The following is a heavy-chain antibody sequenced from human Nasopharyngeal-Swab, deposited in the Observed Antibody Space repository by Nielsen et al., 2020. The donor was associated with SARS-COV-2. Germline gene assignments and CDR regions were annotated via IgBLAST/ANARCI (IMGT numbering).Heavy chain of an antibody. CDR3: AAVDITGTTSPFDY. CDR1: GFTFTSSA. Sequence: SVKVSCKASGFTFTSSAVQWVRQARGQRLEWIGWIVVGSGNTNYSQKFQERVTITRDMSTSTAYMELSSLRSEDTAVYYCAAVDITGTTSPFDYWGQGTLVTVSS. D-gene: IGHD1-7*01. J-gene: IGHJ4*02. V-gene: IGHV1-58*01. CDR2: IVVGSGNT.